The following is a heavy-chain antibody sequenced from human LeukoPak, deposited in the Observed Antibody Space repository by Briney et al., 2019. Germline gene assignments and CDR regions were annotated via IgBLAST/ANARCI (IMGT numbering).Heavy chain of an antibody. J-gene: IGHJ4*02. CDR2: INHSGIT. D-gene: IGHD3-22*01. CDR1: GGSFSGYY. CDR3: ARGEDYYDQWYFDY. Sequence: SETLSLTCAVYGGSFSGYYWTWIRQPPGKGLEWIGEINHSGITNYNPSLKSRVTISVDTSKNQFSLKLSSVTAADTAVYYCARGEDYYDQWYFDYWGQGTLVTVSS. V-gene: IGHV4-34*01.